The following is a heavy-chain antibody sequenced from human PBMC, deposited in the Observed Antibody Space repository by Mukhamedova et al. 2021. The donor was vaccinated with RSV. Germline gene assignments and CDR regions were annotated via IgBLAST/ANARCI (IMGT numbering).Heavy chain of an antibody. V-gene: IGHV5-51*01. CDR2: IYPGDSDT. J-gene: IGHJ4*02. D-gene: IGHD5-18*01. CDR3: ARPVETAIYY. Sequence: IGWVRQTPGKGLEWMGIIYPGDSDTRYSPSFQGQVTISADKSISTAYLQWSSLKASVTAMYYCARPVETAIYYWGQGTLVTVSS.